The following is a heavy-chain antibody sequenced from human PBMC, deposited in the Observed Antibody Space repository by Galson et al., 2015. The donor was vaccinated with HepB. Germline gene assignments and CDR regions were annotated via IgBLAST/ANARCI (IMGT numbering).Heavy chain of an antibody. CDR3: ARDRNLYYYNSGGFLS. D-gene: IGHD3-22*01. CDR1: GFTFSSSS. CDR2: ISSSSTYI. Sequence: SLRLSCAASGFTFSSSSMNWVRQAPGKGLEWVSSISSSSTYIHYADSVKGRFTISRDNTKNSLFLQMNSLGADDTAVYYCARDRNLYYYNSGGFLSWGRGTLVTVSS. V-gene: IGHV3-21*01. J-gene: IGHJ4*02.